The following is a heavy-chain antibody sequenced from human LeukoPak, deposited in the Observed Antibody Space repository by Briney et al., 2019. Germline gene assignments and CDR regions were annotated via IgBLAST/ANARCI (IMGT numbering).Heavy chain of an antibody. J-gene: IGHJ4*02. CDR3: ARVGGSGTPFDF. CDR1: GFTFSSYW. Sequence: GGSLRLSCAASGFTFSSYWMHWVRQAPGKGLLWVSRITTDGGSTEYADSVKGRFTISRDNVKNTLYLQLNSLRAEDTAVYYCARVGGSGTPFDFWGQGTLVTVSS. CDR2: ITTDGGST. D-gene: IGHD3-10*01. V-gene: IGHV3-74*03.